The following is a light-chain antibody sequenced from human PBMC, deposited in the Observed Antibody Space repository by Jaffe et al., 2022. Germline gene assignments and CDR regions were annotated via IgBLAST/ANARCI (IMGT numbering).Light chain of an antibody. V-gene: IGLV3-19*01. CDR2: GKN. CDR3: ASRDTSGDHVL. CDR1: SLGTFY. Sequence: SSELTQDPAVSVALGQTVTITCRGDSLGTFYAGWFQQKPRQAPLLVIYGKNTRPSGIPDRFSGSASGKTSSLTITGAQAEDEADYYCASRDTSGDHVLFGGGTKLTVL. J-gene: IGLJ2*01.